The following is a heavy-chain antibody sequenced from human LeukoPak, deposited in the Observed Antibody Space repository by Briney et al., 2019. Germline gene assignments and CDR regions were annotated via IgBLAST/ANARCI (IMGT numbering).Heavy chain of an antibody. Sequence: ASVKVSCKASGYTFTSYYMHWVRQAPGQGLEWMGIINPSGGSTSYAQKFQGRVTMTRDTSTSTVYMELSSLRSEDTAVYYCATNVIYCSSTSCYIEYFQHWGQGTLVTVSS. CDR2: INPSGGST. D-gene: IGHD2-2*02. V-gene: IGHV1-46*01. J-gene: IGHJ1*01. CDR3: ATNVIYCSSTSCYIEYFQH. CDR1: GYTFTSYY.